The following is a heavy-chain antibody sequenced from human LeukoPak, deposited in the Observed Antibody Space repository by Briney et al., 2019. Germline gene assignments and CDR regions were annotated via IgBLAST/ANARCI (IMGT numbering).Heavy chain of an antibody. CDR3: ARGREMATITWANFDY. Sequence: SVKVSCKASGGTFSSYAISWVRQAPGQGLEWMGGIIPIFGTANYAQKFQGRVTITADESTSTAYMELSSPRSEDTAVYYCARGREMATITWANFDYWGQGTLVTVSS. CDR2: IIPIFGTA. V-gene: IGHV1-69*01. CDR1: GGTFSSYA. J-gene: IGHJ4*02. D-gene: IGHD5-24*01.